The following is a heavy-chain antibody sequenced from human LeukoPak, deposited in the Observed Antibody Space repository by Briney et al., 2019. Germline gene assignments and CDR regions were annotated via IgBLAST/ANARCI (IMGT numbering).Heavy chain of an antibody. Sequence: SVKVSCKASGGTFSSYAISWVRQAPGQGLEWMGRIIPILGIANYAQKFQGRVTITADKSTSTAYMELSSLRSEDTAVYYCARDSWYGSPDYYFDYWGQGTLVTVSS. CDR1: GGTFSSYA. V-gene: IGHV1-69*04. D-gene: IGHD5-24*01. J-gene: IGHJ4*02. CDR3: ARDSWYGSPDYYFDY. CDR2: IIPILGIA.